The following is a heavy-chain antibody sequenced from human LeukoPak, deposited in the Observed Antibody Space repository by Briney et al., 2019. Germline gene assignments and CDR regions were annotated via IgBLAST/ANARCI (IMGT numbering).Heavy chain of an antibody. CDR1: GFTFSTYS. CDR3: ARAGIAAVSILYAFDI. V-gene: IGHV3-30-3*01. Sequence: GGSLRPSCAAYGFTFSTYSMHWVRQAPGKGLEWQAVISYDGSNKYYTDSVKGRFTISRDNSKNTLYLQMNSLRAEDTAVYYCARAGIAAVSILYAFDIWGQGTMVTVSS. J-gene: IGHJ3*02. D-gene: IGHD6-13*01. CDR2: ISYDGSNK.